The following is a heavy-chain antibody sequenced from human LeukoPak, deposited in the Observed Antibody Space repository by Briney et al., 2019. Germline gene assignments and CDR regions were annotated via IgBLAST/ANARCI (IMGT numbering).Heavy chain of an antibody. CDR2: ISYDGGNK. CDR3: ARAWAPLGYKVYPTDY. CDR1: GFTFSNYA. V-gene: IGHV3-30*04. J-gene: IGHJ4*02. D-gene: IGHD3-10*01. Sequence: GGSLRLSCAASGFTFSNYAMHWVRQAPGKGLEWVAIISYDGGNKDYADSMKGRFTISRDNSKNTLYLQMNSLRAEDTAVYYCARAWAPLGYKVYPTDYWGQGSLVTVSS.